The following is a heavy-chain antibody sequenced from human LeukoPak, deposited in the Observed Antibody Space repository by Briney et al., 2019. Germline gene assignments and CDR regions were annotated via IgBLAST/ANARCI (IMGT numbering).Heavy chain of an antibody. CDR3: ARVGAGWGGYYYYYMDV. CDR1: GGSISSYY. Sequence: SETLSLTCTVSGGSISSYYWSWIRQPPGKGLEWIGYIYYSGSTNYNPSLKSRVTISVDTSKNQFSLKLSSVTAADTAVYYCARVGAGWGGYYYYYMDVWGKGTTVTISS. D-gene: IGHD3-16*01. CDR2: IYYSGST. J-gene: IGHJ6*03. V-gene: IGHV4-59*01.